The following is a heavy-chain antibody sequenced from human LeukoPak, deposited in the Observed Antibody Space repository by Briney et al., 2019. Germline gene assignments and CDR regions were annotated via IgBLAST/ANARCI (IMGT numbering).Heavy chain of an antibody. J-gene: IGHJ5*02. D-gene: IGHD1-1*01. Sequence: ASVKVSCKVSGGTFSSYAISWVRQAPGQGLEWMGGIIPIFGTANYAQKFQGRVTITADESTSTAYMELSSLRSEDTAVYYCARDQRGNWNLNWFDPWGQGTLVTVSS. CDR2: IIPIFGTA. V-gene: IGHV1-69*13. CDR1: GGTFSSYA. CDR3: ARDQRGNWNLNWFDP.